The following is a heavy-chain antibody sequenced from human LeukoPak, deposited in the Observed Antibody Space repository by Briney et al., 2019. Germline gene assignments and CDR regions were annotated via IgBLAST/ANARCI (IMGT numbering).Heavy chain of an antibody. D-gene: IGHD4-17*01. V-gene: IGHV1-18*01. CDR2: ISAYNGNT. CDR3: ARWDYGDYRFDP. Sequence: ASVKVSCKASGYTFTSYGISWVRQAPGQGLEWMGWISAYNGNTNNAQKLQGRVTMTTDTSTSTAYMELRSLRSDDTAVYYCARWDYGDYRFDPWGQGTLVTVSS. CDR1: GYTFTSYG. J-gene: IGHJ5*02.